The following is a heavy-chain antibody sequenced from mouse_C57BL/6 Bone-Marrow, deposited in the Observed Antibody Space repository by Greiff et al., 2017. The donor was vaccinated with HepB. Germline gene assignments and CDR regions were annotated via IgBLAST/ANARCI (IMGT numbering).Heavy chain of an antibody. CDR3: AKIITTVVATGDYFDY. Sequence: QVQLQQPGAELVKPGASVKLSCKASGYNFTSYWMHWVKQRPGQGLEWIGMIHPNSGSTNYNEKFKSKATLTVDKSSSTAYMQLSSLTSEDSAVYYCAKIITTVVATGDYFDYWGQGTTLTVSS. J-gene: IGHJ2*01. V-gene: IGHV1-64*01. CDR2: IHPNSGST. CDR1: GYNFTSYW. D-gene: IGHD1-1*01.